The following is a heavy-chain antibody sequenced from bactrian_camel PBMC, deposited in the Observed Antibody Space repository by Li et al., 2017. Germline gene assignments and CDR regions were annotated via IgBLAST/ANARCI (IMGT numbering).Heavy chain of an antibody. Sequence: HVQLVESGGGSVQAGGSLRLSCAASGYRYSSYCMGWFRQAPGKEREGVATIDRHGTATYAPAVRGRFTVSKDNGVDALYLGMNNLKPEDSAMYYCAAAPLLGYCTGDLRRVYEYKHWGQGTQVTV. CDR1: GYRYSSYC. CDR3: AAAPLLGYCTGDLRRVYEYKH. J-gene: IGHJ4*01. CDR2: IDRHGTA. V-gene: IGHV3S53*01. D-gene: IGHD5*01.